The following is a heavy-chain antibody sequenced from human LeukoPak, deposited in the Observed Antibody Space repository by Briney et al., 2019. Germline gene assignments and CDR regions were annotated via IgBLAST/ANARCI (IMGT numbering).Heavy chain of an antibody. CDR3: ARGGAAGIYGMDV. CDR1: GFTFSSHV. D-gene: IGHD6-13*01. J-gene: IGHJ6*02. CDR2: ISYDGSNK. Sequence: GGSLRLSCAASGFTFSSHVMHWVRQAPGKGLEWVTFISYDGSNKDYADSVKGRFTISRDNSKNTLYLQVDSLRPEDTAVYYCARGGAAGIYGMDVWGQRAIMTVTS. V-gene: IGHV3-30*02.